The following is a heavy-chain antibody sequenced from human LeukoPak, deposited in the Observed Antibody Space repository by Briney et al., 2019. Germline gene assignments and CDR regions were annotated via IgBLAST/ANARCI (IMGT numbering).Heavy chain of an antibody. Sequence: GSLRLSCAASGFTFSSSWMNWVRQAPGKGLEWVANIKQDGSEKYYVDSVKGRFTISRDNAKNSLYLQMNSLRAEDTAVYYCASEGPYGMDVWGQGTTVTVSS. V-gene: IGHV3-7*03. CDR3: ASEGPYGMDV. CDR2: IKQDGSEK. CDR1: GFTFSSSW. J-gene: IGHJ6*02.